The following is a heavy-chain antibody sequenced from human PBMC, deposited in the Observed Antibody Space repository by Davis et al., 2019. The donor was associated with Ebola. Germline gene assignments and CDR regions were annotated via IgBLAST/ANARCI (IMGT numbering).Heavy chain of an antibody. CDR1: GGSFSGYY. J-gene: IGHJ6*02. D-gene: IGHD3-10*01. Sequence: GGSLRLSCAVYGGSFSGYYWSWVRQAPGKGLEWVSVIYSGGSTYYADSVKGRFTISRDNSKNTLYLQMNSLRAEDTAVYYCARGSWYYYGSGSYYTYYGMDVWGQGTTVTVSS. CDR3: ARGSWYYYGSGSYYTYYGMDV. CDR2: IYSGGST. V-gene: IGHV3-66*01.